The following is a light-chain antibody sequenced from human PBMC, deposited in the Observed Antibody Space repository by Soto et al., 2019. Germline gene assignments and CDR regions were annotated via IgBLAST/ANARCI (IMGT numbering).Light chain of an antibody. Sequence: QSVLTQSASVSGSPGQSITISCTGTSSDVGNYNYVSWYQQHPGEVPKLIIFNVNNRPSGVSNRFSGSKSGNTASLTISGLQADDEADYYCSSFTSSSIYVFGTGTIVTV. J-gene: IGLJ1*01. V-gene: IGLV2-14*01. CDR2: NVN. CDR1: SSDVGNYNY. CDR3: SSFTSSSIYV.